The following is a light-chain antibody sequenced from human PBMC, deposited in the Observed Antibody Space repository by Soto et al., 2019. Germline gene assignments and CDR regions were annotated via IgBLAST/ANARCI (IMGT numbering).Light chain of an antibody. CDR1: QSITNY. V-gene: IGKV1-39*01. Sequence: DIQMTQSPSSLSASVGDRVTITCRARQSITNYLNWFQQKPGKAPKLLIFAASSLQGGVPSRFSGSGSGTDFTLTISTLQPEDFATYYCQQTYSVPFTFGPGTTVDIK. J-gene: IGKJ3*01. CDR3: QQTYSVPFT. CDR2: AAS.